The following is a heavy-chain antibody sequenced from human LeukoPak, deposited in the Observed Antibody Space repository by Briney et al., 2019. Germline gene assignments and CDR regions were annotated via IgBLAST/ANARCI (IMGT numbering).Heavy chain of an antibody. Sequence: PGGSLRLSCAASEFTVSSNYMSWVRQAPGKGLEWVSVIYSGGSTYYADSVKGRFTISRDNSKNTLYLQMNSLRAEDTAVYYCAREDTAMGLFDYWGQGTLVTVSS. J-gene: IGHJ4*02. CDR3: AREDTAMGLFDY. D-gene: IGHD5-18*01. CDR2: IYSGGST. V-gene: IGHV3-53*01. CDR1: EFTVSSNY.